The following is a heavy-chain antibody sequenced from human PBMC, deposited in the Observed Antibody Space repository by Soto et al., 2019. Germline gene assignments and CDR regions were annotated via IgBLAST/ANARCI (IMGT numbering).Heavy chain of an antibody. CDR3: AGVRQLVGYFYYYMDV. J-gene: IGHJ6*03. CDR2: ISAYNGDT. CDR1: GYTFTNYG. D-gene: IGHD6-6*01. V-gene: IGHV1-18*01. Sequence: QVQLLQSGAEVKKPGASVKVSCKASGYTFTNYGITWVRQAPGQGLEWMGWISAYNGDTHYTQRLQGRVTMTTDTSTSTAYMELRGLRSDYTAVYYCAGVRQLVGYFYYYMDVLGKGTTVTVSS.